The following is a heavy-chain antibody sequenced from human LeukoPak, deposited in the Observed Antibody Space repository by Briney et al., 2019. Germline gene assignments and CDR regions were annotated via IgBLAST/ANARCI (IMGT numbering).Heavy chain of an antibody. V-gene: IGHV4-34*01. D-gene: IGHD3-10*01. CDR3: AKSNGYGLVDI. J-gene: IGHJ3*02. CDR2: INHSGNT. Sequence: PSETLSLTCAVYGWSFSGYYWSWIRQPPGKGLEWIGEINHSGNTNSNPSLKSRVTISVDTSKIQFSLKLNSVTAADTAVYYCAKSNGYGLVDIWGQGTMVTVSS. CDR1: GWSFSGYY.